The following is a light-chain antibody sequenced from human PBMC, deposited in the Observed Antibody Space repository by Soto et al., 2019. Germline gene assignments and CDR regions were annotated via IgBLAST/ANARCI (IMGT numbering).Light chain of an antibody. CDR2: GAS. CDR3: QQYGSSPWT. V-gene: IGKV3-20*01. Sequence: EIVLTQSPGTLSLSPGEGATLSCRASQSISSSYLAWYQQKPGQAPRLLIYGASSRATDIPDRFSGSGSGTDFTLTISRLEPEDFAVYYCQQYGSSPWTFGQGTKV. J-gene: IGKJ1*01. CDR1: QSISSSY.